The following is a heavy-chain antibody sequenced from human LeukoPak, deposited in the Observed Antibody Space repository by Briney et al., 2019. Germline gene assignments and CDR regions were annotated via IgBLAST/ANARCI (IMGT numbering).Heavy chain of an antibody. D-gene: IGHD1-26*01. CDR1: GFTFSSYW. J-gene: IGHJ2*01. CDR2: TSGSGGST. CDR3: AKDVIVGGTTANWYFDF. V-gene: IGHV3-23*01. Sequence: PGGSLRLSCAASGFTFSSYWMHWVRQAPGKGLEWVSATSGSGGSTYYADSVKGRFTISRDNSKNTLYLQMNSLRVEDTAVYYCAKDVIVGGTTANWYFDFWGRGTLVTVSS.